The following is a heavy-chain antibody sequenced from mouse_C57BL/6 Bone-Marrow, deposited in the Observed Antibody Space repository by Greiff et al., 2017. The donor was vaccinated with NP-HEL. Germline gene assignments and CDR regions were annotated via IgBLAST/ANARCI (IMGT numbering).Heavy chain of an antibody. CDR1: GYTFTSYG. CDR2: IYPRSGNT. Sequence: VQLQQSGAELARPGASVKLSCKASGYTFTSYGISWVKQRTGQGLEWIGEIYPRSGNTYYNEKFKGKATLTADKSSSTAYMELRSLTSEDSAVYFCARLRAILLDWGQGTLVTVSA. V-gene: IGHV1-81*01. CDR3: ARLRAILLD. J-gene: IGHJ3*01. D-gene: IGHD3-3*01.